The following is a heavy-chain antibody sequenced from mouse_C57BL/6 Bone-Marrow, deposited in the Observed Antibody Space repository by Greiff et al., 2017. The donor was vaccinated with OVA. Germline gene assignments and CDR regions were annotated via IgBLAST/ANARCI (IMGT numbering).Heavy chain of an antibody. J-gene: IGHJ4*01. CDR1: GYTFTSYW. CDR2: IYPSDSET. D-gene: IGHD1-1*01. CDR3: ARGGGSSEYYYAMDY. V-gene: IGHV1-61*01. Sequence: VQLQQPGAELVRPGSSVKLSCKASGYTFTSYWMDWVKQRPGQGLEWIGNIYPSDSETHYNQKFKDKATLTVDKSSSTAYMQLSSLTSEDSAVYYCARGGGSSEYYYAMDYWGQGTSVTVSS.